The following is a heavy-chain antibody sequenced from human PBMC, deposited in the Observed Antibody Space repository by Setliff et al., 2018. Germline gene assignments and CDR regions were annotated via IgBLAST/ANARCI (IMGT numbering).Heavy chain of an antibody. J-gene: IGHJ3*02. D-gene: IGHD3-10*01. CDR2: VSTYNGDT. CDR3: ARDLNRWFGEFAFDI. Sequence: ASVKVSCKASGNSFSSFSITWVRQAPGQGLEWMGWVSTYNGDTKYAQNFRGRVTMTTDMSTSTVYMEVTGLTSEDTAVYYCARDLNRWFGEFAFDIWGQGTMVTVSS. CDR1: GNSFSSFS. V-gene: IGHV1-18*01.